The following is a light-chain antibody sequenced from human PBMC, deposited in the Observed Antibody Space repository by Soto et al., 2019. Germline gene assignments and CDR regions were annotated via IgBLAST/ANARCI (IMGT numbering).Light chain of an antibody. V-gene: IGKV1-5*01. CDR2: DAS. Sequence: DIQMTQTPSSMPASGGDRVTITCRASQSISGSLAWYQQKPGRAPQLLIYDASSLEAGVPSRFSGSGSGTEFPLTISSLQHDDFTTYYCQQYNRYPWTFGQGTRVEIK. CDR3: QQYNRYPWT. CDR1: QSISGS. J-gene: IGKJ1*01.